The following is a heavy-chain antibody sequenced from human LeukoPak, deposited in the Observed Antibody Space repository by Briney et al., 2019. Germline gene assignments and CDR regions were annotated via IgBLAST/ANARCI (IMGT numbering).Heavy chain of an antibody. J-gene: IGHJ4*02. CDR3: ARGSSSWYYLDY. CDR2: IWYEGSDK. V-gene: IGHV3-33*01. Sequence: PGRSLRLSCAASGFTFRSYGMHWVRQAPGRGLEWVAVIWYEGSDKHYADSVKGRFTISRDNSKNTLYLQLNSLRAEDTAVYYCARGSSSWYYLDYWGQGTLVTVSS. CDR1: GFTFRSYG. D-gene: IGHD6-13*01.